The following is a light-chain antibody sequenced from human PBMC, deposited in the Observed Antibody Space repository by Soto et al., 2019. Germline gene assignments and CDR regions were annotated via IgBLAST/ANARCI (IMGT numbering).Light chain of an antibody. CDR1: QFIGSN. CDR2: DAS. J-gene: IGKJ4*01. V-gene: IGKV3-15*01. Sequence: MTQSPATLSVSPGERATLSCRASQFIGSNLAWYQQKPGEAPRLLMYDASSRATGIPARFSGSGSGTEFALTICSLQSEDFAIYYCQQYNYWPPLTFGGGTKVEIK. CDR3: QQYNYWPPLT.